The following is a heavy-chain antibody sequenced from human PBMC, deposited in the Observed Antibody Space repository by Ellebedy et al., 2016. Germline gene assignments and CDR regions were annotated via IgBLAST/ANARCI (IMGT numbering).Heavy chain of an antibody. J-gene: IGHJ4*02. V-gene: IGHV3-21*01. CDR1: GFTFSSYS. CDR3: ARSGDGYSHFDY. D-gene: IGHD5-24*01. CDR2: ISSSSSYI. Sequence: GESLKISCAASGFTFSSYSINWVRQAPGKGLEWVSSISSSSSYIYYADSVEGRFTISRDNAKNSLYLQMNSLRAEDTAVYYCARSGDGYSHFDYWGQGTLVTVSS.